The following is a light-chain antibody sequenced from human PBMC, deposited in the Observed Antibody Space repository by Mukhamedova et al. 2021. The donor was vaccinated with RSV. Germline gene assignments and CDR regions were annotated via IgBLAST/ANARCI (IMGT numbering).Light chain of an antibody. CDR3: QQYDDWPLT. J-gene: IGKJ4*01. Sequence: GGRATLSCRASHSVTSHLAWYQQKPGQVPRLLIYDASTRATGSPARFGGSGSGTEFTLTISSLQSEDFAVYYCQQYDDWPLTFGG. CDR2: DAS. CDR1: HSVTSH. V-gene: IGKV3-15*01.